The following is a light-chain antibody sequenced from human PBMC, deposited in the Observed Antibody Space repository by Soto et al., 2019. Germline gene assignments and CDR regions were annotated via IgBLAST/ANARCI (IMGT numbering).Light chain of an antibody. Sequence: EIVLTQSPGTLSLSPGERATLSCRASQSVSSYLAWYQQKPGQAPRLLIYGASTRATGIPARFSGSGSGTESTLTISSLQSEDFAVYYCQQYNNWPRTFGQGTKVAIK. V-gene: IGKV3-15*01. CDR2: GAS. CDR3: QQYNNWPRT. CDR1: QSVSSY. J-gene: IGKJ1*01.